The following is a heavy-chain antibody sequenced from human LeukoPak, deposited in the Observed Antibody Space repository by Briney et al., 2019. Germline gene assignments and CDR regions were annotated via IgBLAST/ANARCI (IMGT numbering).Heavy chain of an antibody. CDR2: IYHSGST. D-gene: IGHD3-3*01. J-gene: IGHJ3*02. V-gene: IGHV4-59*01. CDR1: DDSIKNYY. CDR3: ARAPPLIWSGYSQGAFDI. Sequence: SETLSLTCTVSDDSIKNYYWSWIRQPPGKGLEWIGYIYHSGSTNYNSSLKSRVTMSVDTSKNQFSLKLNSVTAADTAVYYCARAPPLIWSGYSQGAFDIWGQGTMVTVSS.